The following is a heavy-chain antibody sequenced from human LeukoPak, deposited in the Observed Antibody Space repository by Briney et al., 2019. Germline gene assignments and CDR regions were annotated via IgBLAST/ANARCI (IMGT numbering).Heavy chain of an antibody. CDR3: AREGPLYCSSTSCYGYYYGMDV. CDR1: GGTFSSYA. CDR2: IIPILGIA. Sequence: SVKVSCKASGGTFSSYAISWVRQAPGQGLEWMGRIIPILGIANYAQKFQGRVTITADKSTSTAYMELSSLRSKDTAVYYCAREGPLYCSSTSCYGYYYGMDVWGQGTTVTVSS. D-gene: IGHD2-2*01. J-gene: IGHJ6*02. V-gene: IGHV1-69*04.